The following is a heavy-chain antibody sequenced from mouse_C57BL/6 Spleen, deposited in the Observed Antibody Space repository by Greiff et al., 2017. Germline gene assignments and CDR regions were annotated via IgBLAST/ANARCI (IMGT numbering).Heavy chain of an antibody. J-gene: IGHJ4*01. Sequence: QVQLKQSGAELVKPGASVKMSCKASGYTFTSYWITWVKQRPGQGLEWIGDIYPGSGSTNYNEKFKSKATLTVDTSSSTAYMQLSSLTSEDSAVYYCARGLYSNYSYYYAMDYWGQGTSVTVSS. CDR1: GYTFTSYW. V-gene: IGHV1-55*01. D-gene: IGHD2-5*01. CDR2: IYPGSGST. CDR3: ARGLYSNYSYYYAMDY.